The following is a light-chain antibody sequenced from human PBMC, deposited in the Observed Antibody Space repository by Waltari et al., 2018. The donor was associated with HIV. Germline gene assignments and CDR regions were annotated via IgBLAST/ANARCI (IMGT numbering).Light chain of an antibody. CDR1: SSDIGSYDY. J-gene: IGLJ2*01. V-gene: IGLV2-8*01. CDR2: DVY. CDR3: SSYAGSTNRVV. Sequence: QSALAQSPSASGFPGQAVTISCTGTSSDIGSYDYVPWYQHHPGKAPKLLIYDVYKRPSGIPDRFPGSKSGNTASLTVSGLQAEDEANYYCSSYAGSTNRVVFGGGTFLTVL.